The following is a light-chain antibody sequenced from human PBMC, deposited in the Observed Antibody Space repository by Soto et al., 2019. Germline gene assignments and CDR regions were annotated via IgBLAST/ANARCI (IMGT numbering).Light chain of an antibody. Sequence: QSVLTQPASVSGSPGQSITISCTGPSSDVGDYDSVSWFQQHPGNAPKLMIYDVNNRPSGVSNRFSGSKSGNTASLTISGLQAEDEADYYCNSYTSSDILVVFGTGTKLTVL. CDR1: SSDVGDYDS. CDR3: NSYTSSDILVV. CDR2: DVN. J-gene: IGLJ1*01. V-gene: IGLV2-14*01.